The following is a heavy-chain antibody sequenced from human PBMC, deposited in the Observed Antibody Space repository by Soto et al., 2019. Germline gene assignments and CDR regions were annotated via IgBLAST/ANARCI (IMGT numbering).Heavy chain of an antibody. CDR1: GYTFTSYG. CDR3: ARDTHQYIGYDYNYYYYGMDV. CDR2: ISTYNGNT. D-gene: IGHD5-12*01. Sequence: QVQLVQSGGEVKKPGASVKVSCKASGYTFTSYGMSWVRQAPGQGLEWMGWISTYNGNTKYAQKIQGRVTMTTDTSTSIAYMELRSLRSDDTAVYYCARDTHQYIGYDYNYYYYGMDVWGQGTTVTVSS. V-gene: IGHV1-18*01. J-gene: IGHJ6*02.